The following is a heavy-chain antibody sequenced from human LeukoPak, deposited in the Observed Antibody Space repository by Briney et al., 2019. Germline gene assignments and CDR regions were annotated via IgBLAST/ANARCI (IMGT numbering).Heavy chain of an antibody. CDR3: ARASGGYSYGYNY. CDR1: GYTFTSYY. V-gene: IGHV1-69*13. J-gene: IGHJ4*02. CDR2: IIPIFGTA. Sequence: ASVKVSCKASGYTFTSYYMHWVRQAPGQGLEWMGGIIPIFGTANYAQKFQGRVTITADESTSTAYMELSSLRSEDTAVYYCARASGGYSYGYNYWGQGTLVTVSS. D-gene: IGHD5-18*01.